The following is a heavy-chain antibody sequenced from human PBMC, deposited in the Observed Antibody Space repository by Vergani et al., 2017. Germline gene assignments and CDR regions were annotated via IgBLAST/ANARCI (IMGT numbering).Heavy chain of an antibody. CDR1: GFTVSSNY. CDR2: IYSCGST. J-gene: IGHJ6*02. Sequence: EVQLVESGGGLVQPGGSLRLSCAASGFTVSSNYMSWVRQAPGKGLEWVSVIYSCGSTYYADSVKGRFTISRHNSKNTLYLQMNSLRAEDTAVYYCAREIAVADTYYYGMDVWGQGTTVTVSS. D-gene: IGHD6-19*01. V-gene: IGHV3-53*04. CDR3: AREIAVADTYYYGMDV.